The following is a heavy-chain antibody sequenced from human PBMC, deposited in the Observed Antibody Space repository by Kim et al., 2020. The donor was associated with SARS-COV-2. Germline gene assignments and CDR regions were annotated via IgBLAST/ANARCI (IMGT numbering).Heavy chain of an antibody. Sequence: GGSLRLSCAASGFTFDDYAMHWVRQAPGKGLEWVSGISWNSGSIGYADSVKGRFTISRDNAKNSLYLQMNSLRAEDTALYYCAKGMADIVVVVAATGFDYWGQGTLVTVSS. CDR3: AKGMADIVVVVAATGFDY. D-gene: IGHD2-15*01. J-gene: IGHJ4*02. CDR1: GFTFDDYA. CDR2: ISWNSGSI. V-gene: IGHV3-9*01.